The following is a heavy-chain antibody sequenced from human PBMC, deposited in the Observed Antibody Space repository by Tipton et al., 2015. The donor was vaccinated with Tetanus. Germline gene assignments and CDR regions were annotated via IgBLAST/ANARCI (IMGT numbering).Heavy chain of an antibody. CDR3: ARTQWLVFFDY. Sequence: TLSLTCTVSGGSISSYYWSWIRQPPGKGLEWIGYIYYSGRTNYNPSLKSRVTVSIDTSKNQFSLRLSSVTAADTAVYYCARTQWLVFFDYWGQGTLVTVSS. J-gene: IGHJ4*02. CDR2: IYYSGRT. D-gene: IGHD6-19*01. CDR1: GGSISSYY. V-gene: IGHV4-59*08.